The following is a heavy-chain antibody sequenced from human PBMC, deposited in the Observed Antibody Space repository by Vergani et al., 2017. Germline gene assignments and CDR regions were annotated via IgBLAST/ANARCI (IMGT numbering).Heavy chain of an antibody. CDR3: ARSLIPAVTTFDY. CDR1: GFTFSNYG. J-gene: IGHJ4*02. V-gene: IGHV3-64*01. D-gene: IGHD4-17*01. Sequence: EVQLVESGGGLVQPGGSLRLSCAASGFTFSNYGMHWVRQAPGKGLEYVSAISSNGGSKYYANSVKGRFTISRDNSKNTVYLQMGSLRAEDMGVYYCARSLIPAVTTFDYWGQGTLVTVSS. CDR2: ISSNGGSK.